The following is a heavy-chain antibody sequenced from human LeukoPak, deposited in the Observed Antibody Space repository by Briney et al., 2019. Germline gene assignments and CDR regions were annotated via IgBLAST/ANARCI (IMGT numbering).Heavy chain of an antibody. J-gene: IGHJ4*02. CDR3: ARDLAYASVR. D-gene: IGHD2-2*01. CDR1: GGFISGGSYY. CDR2: FYTSGTT. Sequence: PSETLSLTCTVSGGFISGGSYYWSWIRQPAGKGLEWIGHFYTSGTTRYNPSVASRVTISLDTSKNQFALKLTSRTTADTAVYYCARDLAYASVRWGQGTLVTVSA. V-gene: IGHV4-61*09.